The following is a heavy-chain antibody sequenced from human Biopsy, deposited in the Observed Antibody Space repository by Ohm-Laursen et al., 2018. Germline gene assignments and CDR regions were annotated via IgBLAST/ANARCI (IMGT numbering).Heavy chain of an antibody. CDR3: ARLWGGYHFHGMDV. V-gene: IGHV4-59*08. CDR2: IYYSGST. CDR1: GGSISSYY. Sequence: ILSLTCAVSGGSISSYYWSWIRQPPGKGLECIGYIYYSGSTNYSPSLKSRVTMSVDTSKNQFSLKLSSVTAADTAVCYCARLWGGYHFHGMDVWGQGTTVTVSS. J-gene: IGHJ6*02. D-gene: IGHD7-27*01.